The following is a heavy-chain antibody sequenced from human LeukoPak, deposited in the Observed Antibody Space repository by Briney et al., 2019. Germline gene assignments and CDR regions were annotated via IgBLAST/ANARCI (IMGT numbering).Heavy chain of an antibody. Sequence: PGGSLRLSCAASGFTFSSYAMTWVRQAPGKGLEWVSGISASGGSTYYADSVKGRFTISRDSSKNTLYLQMNSLRAEDTAAYFCAKCARYSGYDSDFDYWGQGTLVTVSS. D-gene: IGHD5-12*01. CDR1: GFTFSSYA. CDR2: ISASGGST. V-gene: IGHV3-23*01. J-gene: IGHJ4*02. CDR3: AKCARYSGYDSDFDY.